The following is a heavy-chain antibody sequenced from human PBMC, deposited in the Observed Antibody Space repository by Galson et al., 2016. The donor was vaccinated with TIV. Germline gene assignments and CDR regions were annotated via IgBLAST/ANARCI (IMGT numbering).Heavy chain of an antibody. CDR1: GGSIRSYY. CDR3: ATTWYDFWSYRSAMDV. V-gene: IGHV4-4*07. Sequence: ETLSLTCTVSGGSIRSYYWNWIRQPAGKGLEWIGRIYVSGSINYNPSLKSRVTMSVDTSNNQFTLKLSSVTAADTAVYYCATTWYDFWSYRSAMDVWGQGTTVTVSS. J-gene: IGHJ6*02. CDR2: IYVSGSI. D-gene: IGHD3-3*01.